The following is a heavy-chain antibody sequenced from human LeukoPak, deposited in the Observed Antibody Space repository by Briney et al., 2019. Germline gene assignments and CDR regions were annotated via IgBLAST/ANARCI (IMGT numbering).Heavy chain of an antibody. J-gene: IGHJ4*02. CDR1: GFTFGSYS. CDR3: AQFAKGG. Sequence: PGGSLRLSCAASGFTFGSYSINWVRQAPGKGLEWVGRIKHKAHSYTTEYAASVKGRFTISRDDSKSSLYLQMNSLKIEDTAVYYCAQFAKGGWGQGTLVTVSS. V-gene: IGHV3-72*01. D-gene: IGHD2-21*01. CDR2: IKHKAHSYTT.